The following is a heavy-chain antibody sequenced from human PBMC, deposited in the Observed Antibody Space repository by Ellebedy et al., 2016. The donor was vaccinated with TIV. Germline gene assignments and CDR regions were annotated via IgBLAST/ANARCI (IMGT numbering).Heavy chain of an antibody. CDR3: ARGRYTGYFDY. D-gene: IGHD1-14*01. CDR2: IYSGGST. Sequence: GESLKISCAASGFTVSSNYMSWVRQAPGKGLEWVSVIYSGGSTYYADSVKGRFTISRGNSKNTLYLQMNSLRAEDTAVYYCARGRYTGYFDYWGQGTLVTVSS. J-gene: IGHJ4*02. V-gene: IGHV3-66*01. CDR1: GFTVSSNY.